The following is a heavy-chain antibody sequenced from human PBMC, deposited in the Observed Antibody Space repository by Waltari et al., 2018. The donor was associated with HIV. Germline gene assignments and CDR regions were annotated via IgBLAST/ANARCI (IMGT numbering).Heavy chain of an antibody. Sequence: GGGVVQPGRSLRLSCAASGFTFSTYVMHWVRQAPGKGLEWVADISPDGSDKYHADSVKGRFTISRDNSKNTLYLQMNSLRAEDTAVYFCAREYYFDSSGYNSGFDYWGQGTLVTVSS. V-gene: IGHV3-30*01. CDR2: ISPDGSDK. CDR3: AREYYFDSSGYNSGFDY. D-gene: IGHD3-22*01. CDR1: GFTFSTYV. J-gene: IGHJ4*02.